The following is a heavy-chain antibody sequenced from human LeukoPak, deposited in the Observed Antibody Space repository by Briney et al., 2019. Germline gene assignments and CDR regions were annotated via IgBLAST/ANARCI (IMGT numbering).Heavy chain of an antibody. Sequence: GGSLRLSCAASGFTFSSYAMNWVRQAPGRGLEWVANIKQDGSEKYYVDSVKGRFTISRDNAKNSLYLQMNSLRAEDTAVYYCARERDTVMVGYYMDVWGKGTTVTVSS. V-gene: IGHV3-7*01. J-gene: IGHJ6*03. CDR1: GFTFSSYA. D-gene: IGHD5-18*01. CDR3: ARERDTVMVGYYMDV. CDR2: IKQDGSEK.